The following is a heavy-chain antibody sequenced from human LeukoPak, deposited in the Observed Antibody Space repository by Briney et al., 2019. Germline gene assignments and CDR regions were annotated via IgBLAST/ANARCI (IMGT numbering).Heavy chain of an antibody. D-gene: IGHD3-16*02. J-gene: IGHJ3*02. CDR2: IRYDGSNK. V-gene: IGHV3-30*02. CDR3: ARASYDYVWGSYRPDAFDI. Sequence: GGSLRLSCAASGFTFSSYGMHWVRQAPGKGLEWVAFIRYDGSNKYYADSVKGRFTIPRDNSKNTLYLQMNSLRAEDTAVYYCARASYDYVWGSYRPDAFDIWGQETMVTVSS. CDR1: GFTFSSYG.